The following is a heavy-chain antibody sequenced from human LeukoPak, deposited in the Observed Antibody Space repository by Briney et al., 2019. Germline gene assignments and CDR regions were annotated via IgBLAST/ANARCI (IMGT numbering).Heavy chain of an antibody. CDR2: ISSSSGTI. J-gene: IGHJ4*02. Sequence: GGSLRLSCAASGFTFSTYSMNWVRKAPGKGLEWVSYISSSSGTIYYADSVKGRFTISRDNAKNSLYLQMNSLRDEDTAFYYCARVSDCSSTSCSDYWGQGTLVTVSS. CDR3: ARVSDCSSTSCSDY. CDR1: GFTFSTYS. V-gene: IGHV3-48*02. D-gene: IGHD2-2*01.